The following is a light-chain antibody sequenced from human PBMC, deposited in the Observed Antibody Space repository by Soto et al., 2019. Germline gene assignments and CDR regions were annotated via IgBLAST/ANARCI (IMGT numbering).Light chain of an antibody. Sequence: QSALTQPPSASGSPGQSVTISCTGTRITVGGYNYVSWYQQHPGKAPKLMIYEVSKRPSGVPDRFSGSKSGNTASLTVSGLQAEDEADYYCISYAGSNNWNFGTGTKLTVL. CDR1: RITVGGYNY. V-gene: IGLV2-8*01. CDR3: ISYAGSNNWN. J-gene: IGLJ1*01. CDR2: EVS.